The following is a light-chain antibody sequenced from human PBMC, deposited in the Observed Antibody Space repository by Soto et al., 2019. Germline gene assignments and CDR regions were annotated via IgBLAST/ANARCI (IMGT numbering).Light chain of an antibody. CDR1: QSISSY. Sequence: DIQMTQSPSSLSASVGDRVTITCRASQSISSYLNWYQQKPGKAPKLLIYAASSLQSGVPSRFNGSGAGTDFTLTISSQQPKIFATYYYQQSYSTPPWTFGQGTKVEIK. CDR3: QQSYSTPPWT. J-gene: IGKJ1*01. V-gene: IGKV1-39*01. CDR2: AAS.